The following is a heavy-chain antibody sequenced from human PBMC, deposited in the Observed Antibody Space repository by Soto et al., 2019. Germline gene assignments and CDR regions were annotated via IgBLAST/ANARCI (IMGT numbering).Heavy chain of an antibody. Sequence: GGSLRLSCAGSGFSFSDYWMSWVRQGPGNGPEWVANINQDGSEQYYVDSVKGRFTISRDNAKKSLYLHMNGLRPDDTAVYYCTKTEVWGQGTLVTVSS. J-gene: IGHJ1*01. CDR1: GFSFSDYW. CDR3: TKTEV. D-gene: IGHD1-1*01. V-gene: IGHV3-7*03. CDR2: INQDGSEQ.